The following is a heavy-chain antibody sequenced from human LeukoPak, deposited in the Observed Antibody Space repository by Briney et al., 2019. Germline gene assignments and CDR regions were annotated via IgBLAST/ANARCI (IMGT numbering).Heavy chain of an antibody. V-gene: IGHV3-30*02. J-gene: IGHJ4*02. CDR1: GFTFSSYW. D-gene: IGHD2-2*01. CDR2: IRNDGSNK. CDR3: AKFNRQYCSSISCYGGFDY. Sequence: GGSLRLSCVVSGFTFSSYWMSWVRQAPGKGLEWVAFIRNDGSNKYYADSVKGRFTISRDNSKNTLYLQMNSLRAEDTAVYYCAKFNRQYCSSISCYGGFDYWGQGTLVTVSS.